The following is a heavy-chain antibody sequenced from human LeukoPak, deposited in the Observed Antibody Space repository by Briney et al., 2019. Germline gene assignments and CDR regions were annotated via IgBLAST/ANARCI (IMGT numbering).Heavy chain of an antibody. V-gene: IGHV3-23*01. D-gene: IGHD3-10*01. CDR1: GFTFSSYA. CDR2: ISGSGGST. J-gene: IGHJ5*02. CDR3: ANAPRSGSGSYYLNWFDP. Sequence: PGGSLRLSCAASGFTFSSYAMSWVRQAPGKGLEWVSAISGSGGSTYYADSVKGRFTISRDNSKNTLYMQMNSLRAEDTAVYYCANAPRSGSGSYYLNWFDPWGQGTLVTVSS.